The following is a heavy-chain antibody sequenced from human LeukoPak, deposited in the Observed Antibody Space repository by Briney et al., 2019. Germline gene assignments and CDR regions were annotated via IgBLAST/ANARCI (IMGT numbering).Heavy chain of an antibody. J-gene: IGHJ4*02. D-gene: IGHD4-23*01. CDR3: ARDDYGGTTLDY. Sequence: APVKVSCKASGYTFTGYYMHWVRQAPGQGLEWMGWINPNSGGTNYAQKFQGRVTMTRDTSISTAYMELSRLKSDDTAVYYCARDDYGGTTLDYWGQGTLVTVSS. CDR2: INPNSGGT. V-gene: IGHV1-2*02. CDR1: GYTFTGYY.